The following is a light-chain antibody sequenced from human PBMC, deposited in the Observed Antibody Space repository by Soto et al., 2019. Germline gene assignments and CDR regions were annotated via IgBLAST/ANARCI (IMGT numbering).Light chain of an antibody. J-gene: IGKJ4*01. CDR3: QHRDSWPLT. Sequence: EIVLTQSPATLSLSPGERATLSCRASQSLSTYLAWYQQKPGQAPRLLIYDASNRATGIPARFSGSGSGTDFTLSISSLEPEDFAVYYCQHRDSWPLTFGGGTKVEIK. V-gene: IGKV3-11*01. CDR1: QSLSTY. CDR2: DAS.